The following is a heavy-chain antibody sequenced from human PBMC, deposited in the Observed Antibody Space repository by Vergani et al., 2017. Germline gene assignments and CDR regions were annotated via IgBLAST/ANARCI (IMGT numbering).Heavy chain of an antibody. J-gene: IGHJ4*02. CDR3: ARILSRWDFDY. V-gene: IGHV2-26*01. CDR2: IFSNDEK. CDR1: GFSLSTSGVG. D-gene: IGHD2-8*02. Sequence: QITLKESGPTLVKPTQTLTLTCTFSGFSLSTSGVGVGWIRQPPGKALEWLAHIFSNDEKSYSTSLKSRLTISKDTSKSQVVLTMTNMDPVDTATYYCARILSRWDFDYWGQGTLVTVSS.